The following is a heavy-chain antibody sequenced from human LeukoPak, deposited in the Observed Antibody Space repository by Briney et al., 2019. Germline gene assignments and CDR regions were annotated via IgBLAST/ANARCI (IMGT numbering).Heavy chain of an antibody. Sequence: DSVKISCKASGYTFTGYYMHWVRQAPGQGLEWMGWINPNSGGTNYAQKFQGRVTMTRDTSISTAYMELRRLRSDDTAVYYCAREGRVDSAVVLFDYWGQGTLVTVSS. D-gene: IGHD5-18*01. J-gene: IGHJ4*02. CDR1: GYTFTGYY. CDR2: INPNSGGT. CDR3: AREGRVDSAVVLFDY. V-gene: IGHV1-2*02.